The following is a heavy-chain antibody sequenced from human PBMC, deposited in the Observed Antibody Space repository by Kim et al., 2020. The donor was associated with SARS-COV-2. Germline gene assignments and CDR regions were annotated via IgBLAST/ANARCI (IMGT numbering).Heavy chain of an antibody. Sequence: GGSLRLSCAVSGFTFSDHYMEWVRQAPGKGLEWVGRIRNKVNSHTTEYAASVKGRFTISRDDSKNSLSLQMNSLKTEDTAVYYCVRSTVVTGEDYFDYWGQGILVTVSS. D-gene: IGHD2-15*01. CDR2: IRNKVNSHTT. CDR3: VRSTVVTGEDYFDY. V-gene: IGHV3-72*01. J-gene: IGHJ4*02. CDR1: GFTFSDHY.